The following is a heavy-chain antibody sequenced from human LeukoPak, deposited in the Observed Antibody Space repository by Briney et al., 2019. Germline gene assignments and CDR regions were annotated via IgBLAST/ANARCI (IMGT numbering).Heavy chain of an antibody. J-gene: IGHJ4*02. D-gene: IGHD2-2*02. V-gene: IGHV4-39*01. CDR1: GGSISSSSYY. CDR3: ARKAEDVVVPAPIGDY. Sequence: NASETLSLTCTVSGGSISSSSYYWGWIRQPPGKGLEWIGSIYYSGSTYYNPSLKSRVTISVDTSKNQFSLKLSSVTAADTAVYYCARKAEDVVVPAPIGDYWGQGTLVTVSS. CDR2: IYYSGST.